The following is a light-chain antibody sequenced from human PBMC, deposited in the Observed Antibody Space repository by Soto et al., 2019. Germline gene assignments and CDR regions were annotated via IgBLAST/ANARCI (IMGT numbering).Light chain of an antibody. CDR1: QSISSW. J-gene: IGKJ1*01. V-gene: IGKV1-5*03. Sequence: DLQMTQSPSTLSSSVGDSVAITCRASQSISSWLAWYQQKTGKAPKLLIYKESSLESGVPSRLSGSGSGTELNLTIGRLQPDDFATYYCQQYNSYSQTCGQGTKVDIK. CDR2: KES. CDR3: QQYNSYSQT.